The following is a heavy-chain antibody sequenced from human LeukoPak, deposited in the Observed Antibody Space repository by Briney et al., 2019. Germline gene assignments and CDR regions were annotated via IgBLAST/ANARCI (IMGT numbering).Heavy chain of an antibody. Sequence: PGRSLRLSCAASGFTFSTYAMHWVRQAPGKGLEWVAVISYDGGNKYYADSVRGRFTISRDNSKNTLYLQMNSLRAEDTAVYYCARARGYSDYDWGGWFDPWGEGTLVTVSS. V-gene: IGHV3-30*04. D-gene: IGHD5-12*01. J-gene: IGHJ5*02. CDR2: ISYDGGNK. CDR3: ARARGYSDYDWGGWFDP. CDR1: GFTFSTYA.